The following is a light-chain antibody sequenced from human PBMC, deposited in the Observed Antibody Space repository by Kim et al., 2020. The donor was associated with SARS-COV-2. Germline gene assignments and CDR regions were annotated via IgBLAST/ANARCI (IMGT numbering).Light chain of an antibody. CDR2: AAS. Sequence: DTQMTQSPSSVSASVGDRVTITCRASQPISSWLAWYHQQPGTAPKLLIYAASTLQSGVPSRFIGSESGTDFTLTITSLQPEDFGTYYCQQANSFPITFGQGTRLEIK. V-gene: IGKV1-12*01. J-gene: IGKJ5*01. CDR3: QQANSFPIT. CDR1: QPISSW.